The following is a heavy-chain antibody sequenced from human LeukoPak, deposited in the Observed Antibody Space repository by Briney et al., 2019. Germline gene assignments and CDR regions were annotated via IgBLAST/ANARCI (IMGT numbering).Heavy chain of an antibody. CDR3: ARGRYYYDSSGYSPLNDY. CDR1: GYTFANFG. Sequence: GASVKVSCKASGYTFANFGITWVRQAPGQGLEWMGWISVYNGNTNYAQNLQGRVTMTTDTSTSTAYMELRSLRSDDTAVYYCARGRYYYDSSGYSPLNDYWGQGTLVTVSS. J-gene: IGHJ4*02. V-gene: IGHV1-18*01. D-gene: IGHD3-22*01. CDR2: ISVYNGNT.